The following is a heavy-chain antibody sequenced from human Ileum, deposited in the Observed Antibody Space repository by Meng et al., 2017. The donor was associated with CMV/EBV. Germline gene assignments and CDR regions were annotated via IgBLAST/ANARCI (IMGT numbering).Heavy chain of an antibody. CDR2: ISYDGSNK. D-gene: IGHD2-21*01. CDR1: GFTFSSYA. CDR3: ARSGVVIAIGGFDY. Sequence: GESLKISCAASGFTFSSYAMHWVRQAPGKGLKWVAVISYDGSNKYYADSVKGRFTISRDNSKNTLYLQMNSLRAEDTAVYYCARSGVVIAIGGFDYWGQGKQVTVSS. V-gene: IGHV3-30-3*01. J-gene: IGHJ4*01.